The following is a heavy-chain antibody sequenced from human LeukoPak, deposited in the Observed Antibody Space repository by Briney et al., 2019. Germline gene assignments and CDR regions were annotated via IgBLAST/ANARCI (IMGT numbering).Heavy chain of an antibody. CDR3: ARKDGITIFGVVIGNFDY. V-gene: IGHV4-34*01. CDR2: INHSGST. D-gene: IGHD3-3*01. J-gene: IGHJ4*02. CDR1: GGSFSGYY. Sequence: PSETLSLTCAVYGGSFSGYYWSWIRQPPGKGLEWIGEINHSGSTYYNPSLKSRVTISVDTSKNQFSLKLSSVTAADTAVYYCARKDGITIFGVVIGNFDYWGQGTLVTVSS.